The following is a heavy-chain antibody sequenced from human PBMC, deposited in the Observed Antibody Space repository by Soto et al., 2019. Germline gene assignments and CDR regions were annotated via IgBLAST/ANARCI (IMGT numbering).Heavy chain of an antibody. V-gene: IGHV1-18*01. J-gene: IGHJ4*02. Sequence: QVQLVQSGAEVKKPGASVRVSCKASGYTFTSYGISWVRQAPGLGLEWMGWISAYSGNTNYAQKLQGRVTMTTDTSTSTAYMELRSLRAGDTAVYYCARETPVTTFDSWGQGTLVTVSS. CDR3: ARETPVTTFDS. D-gene: IGHD4-17*01. CDR2: ISAYSGNT. CDR1: GYTFTSYG.